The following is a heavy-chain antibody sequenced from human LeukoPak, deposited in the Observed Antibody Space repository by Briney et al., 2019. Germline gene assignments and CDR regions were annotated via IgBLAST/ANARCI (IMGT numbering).Heavy chain of an antibody. J-gene: IGHJ4*02. CDR1: GFTFSTYA. V-gene: IGHV3-64*01. D-gene: IGHD1-26*01. CDR3: ARQNSGIYRRAYDY. CDR2: ISSNGGST. Sequence: GGSLRLSCGASGFTFSTYAMHWVRQAPGKGLEYVSGISSNGGSTYYANSVKGRFTISRDNSKNALYLQMGSLRAEDMAVYYCARQNSGIYRRAYDYWGQGTLVTVSS.